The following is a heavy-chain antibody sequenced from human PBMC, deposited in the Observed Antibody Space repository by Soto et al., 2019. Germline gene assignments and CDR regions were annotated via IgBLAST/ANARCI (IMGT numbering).Heavy chain of an antibody. CDR1: GGSISSYY. CDR2: IYYSGST. V-gene: IGHV4-59*08. Sequence: SETLSLTCTVSGGSISSYYWSWIRQPPGKGLEWIGYIYYSGSTNYNPSLKSRVTISVDTSKNQFSLKLSSVTAAVTAVYYCARQGPDIVVVPAASDAFDIWGQGTMVTVSS. CDR3: ARQGPDIVVVPAASDAFDI. J-gene: IGHJ3*02. D-gene: IGHD2-2*01.